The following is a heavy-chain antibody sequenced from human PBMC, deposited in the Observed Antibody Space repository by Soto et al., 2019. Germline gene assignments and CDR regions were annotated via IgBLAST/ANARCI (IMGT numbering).Heavy chain of an antibody. CDR1: GGSISTDDVY. Sequence: QLQLQESGPGLVKPSETLYLTCTVSGGSISTDDVYWGWIRQPPGKGLEWIGTIYYSGSTSYNPSLKSRVTRPVDTSKNQCALNLTSVTAAAPAVYYCARHRPPWPNYNAYYHMDVWGKGTTVTVSS. CDR2: IYYSGST. CDR3: ARHRPPWPNYNAYYHMDV. V-gene: IGHV4-39*01. D-gene: IGHD5-12*01. J-gene: IGHJ6*03.